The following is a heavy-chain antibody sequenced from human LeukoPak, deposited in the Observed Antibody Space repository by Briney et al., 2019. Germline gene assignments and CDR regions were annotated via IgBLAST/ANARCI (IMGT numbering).Heavy chain of an antibody. Sequence: GASVKVSCKASGYTFTSNAINWVRQAPGQGLEWMGWINTNTGNPTYARAFTGRFVFSLDTSVSTAYLQISSLKAEDTAVYYCARVRNKDVRVIDYWGQGTLVTVSS. CDR1: GYTFTSNA. D-gene: IGHD5-24*01. J-gene: IGHJ4*02. CDR2: INTNTGNP. CDR3: ARVRNKDVRVIDY. V-gene: IGHV7-4-1*02.